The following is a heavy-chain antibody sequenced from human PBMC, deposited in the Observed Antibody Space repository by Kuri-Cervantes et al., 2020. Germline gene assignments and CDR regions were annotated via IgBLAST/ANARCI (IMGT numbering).Heavy chain of an antibody. CDR1: GYTFTSYG. Sequence: ASVKVSCKASGYTFTSYGISWVRQAPGQGLEWMGWISAYNGNTNYAQKLQGRVTMTTDTSTSTAYMELRSLRSEDTAVYYCARDLTPFGDYTNAFVIWGQGTMVTVSS. D-gene: IGHD4-17*01. V-gene: IGHV1-18*01. J-gene: IGHJ3*02. CDR3: ARDLTPFGDYTNAFVI. CDR2: ISAYNGNT.